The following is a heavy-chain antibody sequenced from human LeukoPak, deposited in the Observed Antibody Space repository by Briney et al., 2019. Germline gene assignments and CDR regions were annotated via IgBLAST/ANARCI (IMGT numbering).Heavy chain of an antibody. V-gene: IGHV4-59*11. CDR2: IPYIGST. D-gene: IGHD1-26*01. Sequence: SETLSLTCPVSADSFSSHYWTWIRQPPGKGLEWIGCIPYIGSTYYNPSLKSRVTISVDTSKNQFSLQLSSLSAADTAVYYCARVVGYSFDNWGQGNLVTVSS. CDR1: ADSFSSHY. CDR3: ARVVGYSFDN. J-gene: IGHJ4*02.